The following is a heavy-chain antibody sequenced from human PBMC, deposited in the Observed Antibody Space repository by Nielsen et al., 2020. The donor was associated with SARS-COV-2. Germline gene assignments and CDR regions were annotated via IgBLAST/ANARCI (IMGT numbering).Heavy chain of an antibody. CDR1: GFTISSSF. Sequence: GGSLRLSCGASGFTISSSFMSWVRQAAGKGLDWVSVIYTDGSTSHADSVKGRFTISRDNSKNTLYLQINSLRAEDTAMYYCARDNWGRMDVWGQGTTVTVSS. CDR3: ARDNWGRMDV. D-gene: IGHD7-27*01. J-gene: IGHJ6*02. CDR2: IYTDGST. V-gene: IGHV3-66*01.